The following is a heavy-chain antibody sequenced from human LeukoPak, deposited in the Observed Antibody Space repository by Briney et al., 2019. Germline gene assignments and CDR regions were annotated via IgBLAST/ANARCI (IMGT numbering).Heavy chain of an antibody. CDR1: GGSISSSSYY. CDR2: IYYSGST. V-gene: IGHV4-39*01. Sequence: PSETLSLTCTVSGGSISSSSYYWGWIRQPPGKGLEWIVSIYYSGSTYYNPSLKSRVTISVDTSKNQFSLKLSSVTAADTAVYYCASEYGTITMVRGVINYWGQGTLVTVSS. D-gene: IGHD3-10*01. CDR3: ASEYGTITMVRGVINY. J-gene: IGHJ4*02.